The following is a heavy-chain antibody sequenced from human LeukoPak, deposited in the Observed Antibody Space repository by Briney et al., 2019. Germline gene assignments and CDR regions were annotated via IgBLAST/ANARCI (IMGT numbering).Heavy chain of an antibody. CDR1: GFTFSSYE. Sequence: PGGSLRLSCAASGFTFSSYEMHWVRQAPGKGLEWVSAISGSGGSTYYADSVKGRFTISRDNSKSTLYLQMNSLRAEDTAVYYCAKDRHAPGRYCSSTTCFPFDSWGQGTLVTVSS. CDR2: ISGSGGST. V-gene: IGHV3-23*01. D-gene: IGHD2-2*01. CDR3: AKDRHAPGRYCSSTTCFPFDS. J-gene: IGHJ5*01.